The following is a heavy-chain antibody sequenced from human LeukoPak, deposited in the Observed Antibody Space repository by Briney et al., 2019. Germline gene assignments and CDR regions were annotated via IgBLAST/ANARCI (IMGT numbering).Heavy chain of an antibody. CDR2: IRHKADGYTT. CDR1: GFTFSDHY. CDR3: TTDRGVVVVAATRDFDY. D-gene: IGHD2-15*01. V-gene: IGHV3-72*01. Sequence: GGSLRLSCVASGFTFSDHYMDWVRQAPGKGLEWVGRIRHKADGYTTEYAASVRGRFIISRDDSKNSLYLQLNSLKTEDTAVYYCTTDRGVVVVAATRDFDYWGQGTLVTVSS. J-gene: IGHJ4*02.